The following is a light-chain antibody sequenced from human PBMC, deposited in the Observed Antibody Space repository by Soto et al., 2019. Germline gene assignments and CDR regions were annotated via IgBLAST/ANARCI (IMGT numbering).Light chain of an antibody. CDR2: SAS. Sequence: DIQMSQSPSSLSASVGDSVTITCRASQTIKNYLNWYQQKPGRAPNLLLFSASTMHSGVPSWFCGTKSATDFTLSITSLQPEDFATYYCQQFYSAPITFGQGTRLEIK. V-gene: IGKV1-39*01. J-gene: IGKJ5*01. CDR1: QTIKNY. CDR3: QQFYSAPIT.